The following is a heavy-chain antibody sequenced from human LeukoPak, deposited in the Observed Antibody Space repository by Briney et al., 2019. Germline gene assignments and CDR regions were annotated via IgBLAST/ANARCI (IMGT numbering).Heavy chain of an antibody. Sequence: GASVKVSCKASGYTFTGYYIHWVRQAPGQGLEWMGWINPDSGGTIYVQKFQGRVTMNRDSPISTVYMELSRLSSDDTAVYYCARGPNWGLDYWGQGTLVTVSS. CDR3: ARGPNWGLDY. D-gene: IGHD7-27*01. CDR2: INPDSGGT. CDR1: GYTFTGYY. J-gene: IGHJ4*02. V-gene: IGHV1-2*02.